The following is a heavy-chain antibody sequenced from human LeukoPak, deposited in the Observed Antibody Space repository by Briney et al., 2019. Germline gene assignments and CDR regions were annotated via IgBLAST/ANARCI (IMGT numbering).Heavy chain of an antibody. CDR2: IKEDGSEK. D-gene: IGHD2-15*01. V-gene: IGHV3-7*01. CDR3: ARDGGLHTNFDY. CDR1: GFTFSNYW. J-gene: IGHJ4*02. Sequence: PGGSLRLSCAASGFTFSNYWMSWVRQAPGKGLEWVANIKEDGSEKFCLDSVKGRFAISRDNARNSLDLQMNSLRAEDTAVYYCARDGGLHTNFDYWGQGTLLTVSS.